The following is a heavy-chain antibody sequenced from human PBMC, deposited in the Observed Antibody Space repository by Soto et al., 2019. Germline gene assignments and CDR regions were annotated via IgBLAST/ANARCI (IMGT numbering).Heavy chain of an antibody. D-gene: IGHD2-2*01. J-gene: IGHJ6*02. Sequence: LSLTCTVSGGSIGGGSWSWIRQSPGKGLDFIGYIYHSGSTNYNPSLKSRVTISMDTSKNQFSLRLSSVTAADTAVYYCAREGIVPVSYAMDVWGQGTMVTVSS. CDR3: AREGIVPVSYAMDV. CDR2: IYHSGST. V-gene: IGHV4-59*01. CDR1: GGSIGGGS.